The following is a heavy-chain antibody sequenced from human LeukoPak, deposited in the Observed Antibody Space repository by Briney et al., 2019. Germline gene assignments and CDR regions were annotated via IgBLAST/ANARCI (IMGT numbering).Heavy chain of an antibody. J-gene: IGHJ4*02. CDR1: GFTFSSYG. CDR2: IRYDGSNK. CDR3: AKDLTDYMVRGVIAY. D-gene: IGHD3-10*01. Sequence: GGSLRLSCAASGFTFSSYGMHWVRQAPGKGLEWVAFIRYDGSNKYYADSVKGRFTISRDNSKNTLYLQMNSLRAEDTAVYYCAKDLTDYMVRGVIAYWGQGTLVTVSS. V-gene: IGHV3-30*02.